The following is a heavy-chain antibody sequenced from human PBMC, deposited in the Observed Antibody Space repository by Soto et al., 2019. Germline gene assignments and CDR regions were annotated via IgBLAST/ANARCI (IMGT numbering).Heavy chain of an antibody. V-gene: IGHV3-9*01. J-gene: IGHJ6*02. D-gene: IGHD3-10*01. CDR1: GFTFDDYA. CDR3: AKDINPGGYYGMDV. CDR2: ISLNSGSI. Sequence: PGGSLRLSCAASGFTFDDYAMHWVRQAPGKGLEWVSGISLNSGSIGYADSVKGRFTISRDNAKNSLYLQMNSLRAEDTALYYCAKDINPGGYYGMDVWGQGTTVTVSS.